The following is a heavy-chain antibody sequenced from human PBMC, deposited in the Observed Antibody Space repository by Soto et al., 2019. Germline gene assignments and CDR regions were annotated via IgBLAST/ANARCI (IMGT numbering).Heavy chain of an antibody. D-gene: IGHD2-21*01. J-gene: IGHJ4*02. V-gene: IGHV1-18*01. CDR3: ARDPAYCGGDCYRYFDY. CDR1: GYTFTSYG. Sequence: QVQLVQSGAEVKKPGASVKVSCKASGYTFTSYGISWVRQAPGQGLEWMGWISAYNGNTNYAQKLQGRVTRPPHTSTSTAYLELRSLRSDDTAVYYCARDPAYCGGDCYRYFDYWGQGSLVTVSS. CDR2: ISAYNGNT.